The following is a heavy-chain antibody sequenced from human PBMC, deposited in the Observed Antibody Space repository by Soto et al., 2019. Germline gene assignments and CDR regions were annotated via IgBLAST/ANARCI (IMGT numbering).Heavy chain of an antibody. D-gene: IGHD1-1*01. Sequence: QVQLVESGGGVVQPGRSLRLSCAASGFSFTSYGMHCVRQAPGKELEWVAVISSDGSEKHYADSVKGRFTISRDTSKNTLYLQMNSLRDEDTAVYFCAKQHNTGSYFEYWGQGALVTVSS. V-gene: IGHV3-30*18. CDR1: GFSFTSYG. CDR3: AKQHNTGSYFEY. CDR2: ISSDGSEK. J-gene: IGHJ4*02.